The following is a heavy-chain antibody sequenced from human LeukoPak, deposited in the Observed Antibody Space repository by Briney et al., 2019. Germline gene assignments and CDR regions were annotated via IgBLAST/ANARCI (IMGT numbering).Heavy chain of an antibody. D-gene: IGHD6-19*01. CDR2: ISYDGSNK. CDR3: AKDRGRAVAGEYFDY. CDR1: GFTFSSYG. V-gene: IGHV3-30*18. J-gene: IGHJ4*02. Sequence: PGGSLRLSCAASGFTFSSYGMHWVRQAPGKGLEWVAVISYDGSNKYYADSVKGRFTISRDNSKNTLYLQMNSLRAEDTAVYYCAKDRGRAVAGEYFDYWGQGTLVTVSS.